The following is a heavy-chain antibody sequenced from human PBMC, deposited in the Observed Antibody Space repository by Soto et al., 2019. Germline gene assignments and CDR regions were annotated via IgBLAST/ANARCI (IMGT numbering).Heavy chain of an antibody. D-gene: IGHD6-19*01. CDR3: ARSRRGAYSSGWYSPSGYYNYGIDV. CDR1: GYSFTSYW. J-gene: IGHJ6*02. CDR2: IYPGDSDT. V-gene: IGHV5-51*01. Sequence: GESLKISCKGSGYSFTSYWIGWVRQMPGKGLEWMGIIYPGDSDTRYSPSFQGQVTISADKSISTAYLQWSSLKASDTAMYYCARSRRGAYSSGWYSPSGYYNYGIDVWGQGTKVTVSS.